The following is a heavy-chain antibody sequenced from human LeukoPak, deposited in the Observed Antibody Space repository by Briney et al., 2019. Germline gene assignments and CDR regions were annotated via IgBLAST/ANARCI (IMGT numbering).Heavy chain of an antibody. V-gene: IGHV3-23*01. J-gene: IGHJ4*02. D-gene: IGHD2-15*01. Sequence: PGEPLTLSCAVSGVSFSSYLVSWVRQPPGKGLEWVSNISGNGGSTYYADSMKGRFTISRDNSKITLYLQMNSLRAEYTALYYCAGRLCGGGSCSSCDYWGQGTLVTVSS. CDR1: GVSFSSYL. CDR3: AGRLCGGGSCSSCDY. CDR2: ISGNGGST.